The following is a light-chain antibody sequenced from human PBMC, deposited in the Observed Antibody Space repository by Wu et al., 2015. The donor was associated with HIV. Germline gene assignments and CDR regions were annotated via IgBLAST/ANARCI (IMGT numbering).Light chain of an antibody. J-gene: IGKJ4*01. CDR1: QTIYNS. V-gene: IGKV1-39*01. CDR2: DVS. Sequence: DMQMTQSPPSLSASVGDRVTISCRTDQTIYNSLNWYQQKPREAPRLLVYDVSTLQSGVPSRFSGSGSGTDFNFTIDGLQIEDIATYFCQESYTSSVTFGGGTQVEL. CDR3: QESYTSSVT.